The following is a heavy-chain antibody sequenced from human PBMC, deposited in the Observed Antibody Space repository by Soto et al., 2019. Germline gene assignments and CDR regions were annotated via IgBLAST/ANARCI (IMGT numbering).Heavy chain of an antibody. J-gene: IGHJ4*02. CDR2: INAGNGKT. V-gene: IGHV1-3*01. CDR1: GYTFNSYV. CDR3: ARDNVGGELNKGELEY. Sequence: QVQLVQSGAEVKKPGASVKVSCKASGYTFNSYVLHWVRQAPGQRLEWMGWINAGNGKTKYSQKLQGRLTFARDTSASTAYMELRSLRSEDTAVYYCARDNVGGELNKGELEYWGQGTLVTVSS. D-gene: IGHD1-26*01.